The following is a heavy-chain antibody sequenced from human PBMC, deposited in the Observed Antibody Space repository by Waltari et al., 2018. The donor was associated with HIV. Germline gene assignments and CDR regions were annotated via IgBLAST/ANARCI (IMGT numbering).Heavy chain of an antibody. D-gene: IGHD6-19*01. J-gene: IGHJ4*02. CDR2: IVAAGET. V-gene: IGHV3-13*01. Sequence: EVEMVESGGGSVQPGGSLRLSCAASGFAFSRFDMHWVRQAMGKSPEWVSAIVAAGETYYPKSVKCRFTGSRENGKNSLYLQMNNLRVDDAAMYYCVRGNGWYGPYYFDYWGRGTLVTVSS. CDR3: VRGNGWYGPYYFDY. CDR1: GFAFSRFD.